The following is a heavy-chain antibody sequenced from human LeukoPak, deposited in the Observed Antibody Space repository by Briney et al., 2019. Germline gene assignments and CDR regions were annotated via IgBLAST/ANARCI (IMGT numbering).Heavy chain of an antibody. CDR1: GFTFSSYA. CDR2: ISYDGSNK. CDR3: ARADVVVVAASPFDY. Sequence: GGSLRPSCAASGFTFSSYAMSWVRQAPGKGLEWVAVISYDGSNKYYADSVKGRFTISRDNSKNTLYLQMNSLRAEDTAVYYCARADVVVVAASPFDYWGQGTLVTVSS. D-gene: IGHD2-15*01. V-gene: IGHV3-30-3*01. J-gene: IGHJ4*02.